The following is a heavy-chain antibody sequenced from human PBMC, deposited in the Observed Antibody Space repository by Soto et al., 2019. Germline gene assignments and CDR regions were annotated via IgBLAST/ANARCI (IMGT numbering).Heavy chain of an antibody. Sequence: QITLKESGPTLVKPTQTLTLTCTFSGFSLSTSGVGVGWIRQPPGKALEWLALIFWDDDKRYSPSLKSRLTSTKGTSKNQVVLTMTNMDPVDTATYYCAHSPPYDILTGSLNYFDYWGQGTLVTVSS. CDR1: GFSLSTSGVG. CDR2: IFWDDDK. J-gene: IGHJ4*02. V-gene: IGHV2-5*02. CDR3: AHSPPYDILTGSLNYFDY. D-gene: IGHD3-9*01.